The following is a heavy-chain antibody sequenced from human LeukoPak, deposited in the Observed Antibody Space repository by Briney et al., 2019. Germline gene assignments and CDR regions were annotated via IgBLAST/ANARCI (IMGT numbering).Heavy chain of an antibody. CDR3: AKGREIAAVGNFDY. V-gene: IGHV3-23*01. J-gene: IGHJ4*02. CDR2: VSGGGGST. D-gene: IGHD6-13*01. Sequence: RQAPXXXLEWASTVSGGGGSTYYADSVKGRFTISRDNSKNTLYLQMNSLRAEDTAVYYCAKGREIAAVGNFDYWGQGTLVTVSS.